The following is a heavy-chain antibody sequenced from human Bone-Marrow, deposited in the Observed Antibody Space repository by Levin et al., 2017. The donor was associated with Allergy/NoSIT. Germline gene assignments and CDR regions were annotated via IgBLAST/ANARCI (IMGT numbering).Heavy chain of an antibody. CDR3: AKDGAAAGYDVPLPMDY. D-gene: IGHD6-13*01. CDR1: GFTFRNYG. J-gene: IGHJ4*01. V-gene: IGHV3-30*02. Sequence: GESLKISCAGSGFTFRNYGIHWVRQAPGKGLEWVAIVVYDGGIKYYIDSVKGRFSISRDNSKNTVYLQMNSLRPEDTAIYYCAKDGAAAGYDVPLPMDYWGHGTPVIVSA. CDR2: VVYDGGIK.